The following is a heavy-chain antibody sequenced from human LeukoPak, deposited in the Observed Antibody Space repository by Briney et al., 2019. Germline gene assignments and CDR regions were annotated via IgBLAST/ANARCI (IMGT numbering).Heavy chain of an antibody. J-gene: IGHJ6*03. CDR3: AREVGMYFCYDYMDV. CDR2: IYTSGNT. CDR1: GDSISNYY. Sequence: SETLPLTCTVSGDSISNYYWSWIRQPAGKGLEWIGRIYTSGNTNYNPSLKSRVTISVDSSKNQFSLKLSSVTAADTAVYYCAREVGMYFCYDYMDVWGKGTTVTVSS. D-gene: IGHD2-2*01. V-gene: IGHV4-4*07.